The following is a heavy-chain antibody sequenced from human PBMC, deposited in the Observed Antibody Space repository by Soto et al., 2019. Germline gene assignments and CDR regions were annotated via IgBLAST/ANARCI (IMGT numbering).Heavy chain of an antibody. D-gene: IGHD3-16*01. CDR1: GYTFTNYI. J-gene: IGHJ6*04. V-gene: IGHV1-3*01. Sequence: ASVKVSCKASGYTFTNYIILWVRQAPGQRLEWMGWINAGNGDTNYSQKFQGRVTITSDTSASTAYMELGSLRSEDTAVYYCVTYYDYIWGSMDVWGKGTTVTVSS. CDR2: INAGNGDT. CDR3: VTYYDYIWGSMDV.